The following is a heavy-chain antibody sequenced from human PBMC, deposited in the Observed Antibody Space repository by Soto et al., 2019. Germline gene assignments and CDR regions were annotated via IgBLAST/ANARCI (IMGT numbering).Heavy chain of an antibody. CDR3: SATIYSDSYYYGMDV. J-gene: IGHJ6*02. CDR1: GGTFSTYA. D-gene: IGHD3-3*01. V-gene: IGHV1-69*06. CDR2: IIPIFNSA. Sequence: QVQLVQSGVEVKKPGSSVKVSCKASGGTFSTYAINWVRQAPGQGLEWMGGIIPIFNSANYAQKFQGRVTIIADRSTSPAYMELSSLRSEDTAVYYCSATIYSDSYYYGMDVWGQGTTVTVSS.